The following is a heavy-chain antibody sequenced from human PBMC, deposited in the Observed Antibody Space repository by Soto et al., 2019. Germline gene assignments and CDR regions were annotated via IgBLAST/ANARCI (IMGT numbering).Heavy chain of an antibody. D-gene: IGHD3-3*01. CDR1: GFTFTSSA. J-gene: IGHJ4*02. CDR3: ARSAYHYYDFWSGYWGPYFDY. V-gene: IGHV1-58*02. CDR2: IVVGSGNT. Sequence: ASVKVSCKASGFTFTSSAMQWVRQARGQRLEWIGWIVVGSGNTNYAQKFQERVTITRDMSTSTAYMELSSLRSEDTAVYYCARSAYHYYDFWSGYWGPYFDYWGQGTLVTVSS.